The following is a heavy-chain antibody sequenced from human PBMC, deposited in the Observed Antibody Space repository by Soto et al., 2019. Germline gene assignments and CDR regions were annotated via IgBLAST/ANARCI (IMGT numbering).Heavy chain of an antibody. D-gene: IGHD5-18*01. CDR1: GFTFSSYA. CDR2: ISYDGSNK. Sequence: QVQLVESGGGVVQPGRSLRLSCAASGFTFSSYAMHWVRQAPGKGLEWVAVISYDGSNKYYADSVKGRFTISRDNSKNTLYLQMNSLRAEDTAVYYCARDQARIQRWLRGGYGMDVWGQGTTVTVSS. CDR3: ARDQARIQRWLRGGYGMDV. J-gene: IGHJ6*02. V-gene: IGHV3-30-3*01.